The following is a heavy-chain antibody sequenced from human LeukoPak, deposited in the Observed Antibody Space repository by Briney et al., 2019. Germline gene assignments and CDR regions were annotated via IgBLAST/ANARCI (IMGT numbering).Heavy chain of an antibody. V-gene: IGHV3-9*01. J-gene: IGHJ3*02. CDR3: TKKANEAFDI. CDR1: GFTFDDYV. CDR2: ISWNSNTI. Sequence: HPGGSLRLSCAASGFTFDDYVMDWVRQAPGKGLEWVSSISWNSNTIDYADSVKGRFTISRDNAKNSLYLQMNSLRVEDTALYYCTKKANEAFDIWGQGTMVTVSS.